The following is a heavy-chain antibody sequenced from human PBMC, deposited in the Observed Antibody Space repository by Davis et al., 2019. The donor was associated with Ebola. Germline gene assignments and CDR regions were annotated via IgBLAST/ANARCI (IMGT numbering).Heavy chain of an antibody. V-gene: IGHV1-3*01. Sequence: ASVKVSCKASGYTFTSFSIHWVRQAPGQGLEWMGWINAANLKTKYSQKFQDRVTITTDTSASTAYMELSSLRSEDTAVYYCARDRVYSSGHDYWGQGTLVTVSS. CDR2: INAANLKT. CDR3: ARDRVYSSGHDY. D-gene: IGHD3-22*01. J-gene: IGHJ4*02. CDR1: GYTFTSFS.